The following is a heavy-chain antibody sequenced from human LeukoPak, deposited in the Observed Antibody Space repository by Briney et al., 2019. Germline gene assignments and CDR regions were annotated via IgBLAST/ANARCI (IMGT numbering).Heavy chain of an antibody. Sequence: GSLRLSCTDSGVSFADNFMGWLRQAPGKGLEWVSYVSSRGDTIHYSDAVQGRFSISRDNSKRSLYLEMTRLRINDTAVYYCARGGYGWTFKTWGQGTLVSVSS. V-gene: IGHV3-11*01. CDR1: GVSFADNF. D-gene: IGHD2/OR15-2a*01. J-gene: IGHJ4*02. CDR2: VSSRGDTI. CDR3: ARGGYGWTFKT.